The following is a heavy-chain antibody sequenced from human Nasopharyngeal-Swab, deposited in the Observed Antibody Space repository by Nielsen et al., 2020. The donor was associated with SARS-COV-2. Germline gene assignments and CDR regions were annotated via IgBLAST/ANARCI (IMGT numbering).Heavy chain of an antibody. J-gene: IGHJ3*02. V-gene: IGHV4-4*02. CDR3: ARVLTRNLVVALVLDAFDI. Sequence: SCAASGFTFSSYWMSWVRQPPGKGLEWIGEIYHSGSTYYNPSLKSRVTISVDTSKNQFSLKLSSVTAADTAVYYCARVLTRNLVVALVLDAFDIWGQGTMVTVSS. CDR2: IYHSGST. CDR1: GFTFSSYW. D-gene: IGHD2-15*01.